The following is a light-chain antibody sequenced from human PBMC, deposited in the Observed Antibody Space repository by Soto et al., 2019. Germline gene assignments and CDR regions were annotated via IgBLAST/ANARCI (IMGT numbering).Light chain of an antibody. J-gene: IGKJ3*01. CDR2: RAS. CDR3: QQNNNWHFT. CDR1: QSVSSN. Sequence: EVVMTQSPATLSVSPGERATLSCRASQSVSSNLAWYQHKPGQAPRLLIYRASTRATATPVRFSGSGSGTEFTLTISSLQSEDFAVYYCQQNNNWHFTFGPGTKVDSK. V-gene: IGKV3-15*01.